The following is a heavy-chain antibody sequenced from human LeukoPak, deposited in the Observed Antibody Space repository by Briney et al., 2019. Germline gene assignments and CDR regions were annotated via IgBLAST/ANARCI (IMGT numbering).Heavy chain of an antibody. V-gene: IGHV1-46*01. Sequence: ASVKVSCKASGYTFTNYYIHWVRQAPGQGLEWMGIISPSGGTTSNAQKFQGRVTITRDMSTSTVYMELSGLISEDTAVYDCAKGEGGLSKLVSTTFDYWGQGTLVTVSS. CDR3: AKGEGGLSKLVSTTFDY. CDR1: GYTFTNYY. CDR2: ISPSGGTT. J-gene: IGHJ4*02. D-gene: IGHD2/OR15-2a*01.